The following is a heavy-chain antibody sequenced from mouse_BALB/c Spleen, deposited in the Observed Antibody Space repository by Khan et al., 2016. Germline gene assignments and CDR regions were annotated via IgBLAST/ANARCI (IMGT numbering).Heavy chain of an antibody. CDR2: INSDGGNT. CDR1: GFTFSHYG. J-gene: IGHJ4*01. V-gene: IGHV5-6-3*01. CDR3: AREGIYSGYTMDY. Sequence: EVELVESGGGLVRPGGSLKLSCAASGFTFSHYGMSWVRQTPDKRLELVASINSDGGNTYYPDSVKGRFTVSSDNAKNTLYLQMSSLKSEDTAMYYCAREGIYSGYTMDYWGQGTSVPVSS. D-gene: IGHD1-1*01.